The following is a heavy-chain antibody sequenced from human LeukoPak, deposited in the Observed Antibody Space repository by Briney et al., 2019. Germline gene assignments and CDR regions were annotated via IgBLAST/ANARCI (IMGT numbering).Heavy chain of an antibody. CDR1: GFTFSGSP. CDR2: IESKTNNYAT. V-gene: IGHV3-73*01. Sequence: GGSLRLSCAASGFTFSGSPMHWVRQASGRGLEWVGRIESKTNNYATTYVASVKGRFTISRDDSKNTAYLQMNGLKTEDTAVYYCTTNSTDYWGQGTLVTVSS. CDR3: TTNSTDY. J-gene: IGHJ4*02.